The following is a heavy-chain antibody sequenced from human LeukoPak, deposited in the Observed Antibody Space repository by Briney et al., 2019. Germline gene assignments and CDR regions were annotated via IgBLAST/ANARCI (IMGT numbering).Heavy chain of an antibody. J-gene: IGHJ4*02. D-gene: IGHD4-11*01. V-gene: IGHV3-30*04. CDR1: GFTFSSYA. CDR3: ARDVFLDDYSNLFDY. CDR2: ISYDGSNK. Sequence: PGGSLRLSCAASGFTFSSYAMHWVRQAPGKGLEWVAVISYDGSNKYYADSVKGRFTISRDNAKNSLYLQMNSLRAEDTAVYYCARDVFLDDYSNLFDYWGQGTLVTVSS.